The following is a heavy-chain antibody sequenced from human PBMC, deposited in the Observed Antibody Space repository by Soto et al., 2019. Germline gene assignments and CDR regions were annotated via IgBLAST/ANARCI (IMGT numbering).Heavy chain of an antibody. CDR1: GFTFSSYT. J-gene: IGHJ4*02. D-gene: IGHD6-19*01. Sequence: QVQLVESGGGVVQPGRSLRLSCAASGFTFSSYTIHWVRQAPGKGLEWVALISYDGSNNYYADSVKGRFTISRDNSKNTLYLQMNSLRAEDTAVYYCARESGGWHLFDYWGQGTLVTVSS. CDR2: ISYDGSNN. V-gene: IGHV3-30-3*01. CDR3: ARESGGWHLFDY.